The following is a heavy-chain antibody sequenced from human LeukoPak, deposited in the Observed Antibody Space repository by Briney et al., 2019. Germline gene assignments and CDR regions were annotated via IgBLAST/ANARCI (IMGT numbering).Heavy chain of an antibody. D-gene: IGHD6-13*01. CDR3: ARGRSSWYAFDI. CDR1: GYTFTSYD. CDR2: MNPNSGNT. J-gene: IGHJ3*02. V-gene: IGHV1-8*01. Sequence: ASVKVSCKASGYTFTSYDINWVRTASGQGLEWLGWMNPNSGNTGYAQKFQGRVTMTRNTSISTAYMELSSLRSEDTAVYYCARGRSSWYAFDIWGQGTMVTVSS.